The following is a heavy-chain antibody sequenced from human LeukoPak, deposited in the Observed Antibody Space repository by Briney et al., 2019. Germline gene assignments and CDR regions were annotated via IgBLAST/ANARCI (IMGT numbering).Heavy chain of an antibody. CDR1: GFTFSSYW. CDR2: IKQDGSEK. CDR3: ARDGALAAAGDY. V-gene: IGHV3-7*01. J-gene: IGHJ4*02. D-gene: IGHD6-13*01. Sequence: GGSLRLSCAASGFTFSSYWMSWVRQAPRKGLEWVANIKQDGSEKYYVDSVKGRFTISRDNAKNSLYPQMNSLRAEDTAVYYCARDGALAAAGDYWGQGTLVTVSS.